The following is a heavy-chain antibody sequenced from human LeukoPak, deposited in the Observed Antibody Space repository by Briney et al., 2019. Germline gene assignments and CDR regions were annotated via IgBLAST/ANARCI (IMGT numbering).Heavy chain of an antibody. CDR1: GGSISSYY. Sequence: SETLSLTCTVSGGSISSYYWSRIRQPPGKGLEWIGYIYYSGSTNYNPSLKSRVTISVDTSKNQFSLKLSSVTAADTAVYYCACQRGIAAALTFDYWGQGTLVTVSS. CDR3: ACQRGIAAALTFDY. V-gene: IGHV4-59*01. CDR2: IYYSGST. J-gene: IGHJ4*02. D-gene: IGHD6-13*01.